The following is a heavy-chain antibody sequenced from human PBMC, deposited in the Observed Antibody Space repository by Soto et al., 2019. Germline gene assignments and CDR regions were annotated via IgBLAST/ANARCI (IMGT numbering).Heavy chain of an antibody. J-gene: IGHJ4*02. CDR3: ARDFAGLSGSYDY. D-gene: IGHD1-26*01. CDR1: GGTFSSYA. Sequence: ASVKVSCKASGGTFSSYAIIWVRQAPGQGLEWMGGIIPIFGTANYAQKFQGRVTITADESTSTAYMELSSLRSEDTAVYYCARDFAGLSGSYDYWGQGTLVTVSS. V-gene: IGHV1-69*13. CDR2: IIPIFGTA.